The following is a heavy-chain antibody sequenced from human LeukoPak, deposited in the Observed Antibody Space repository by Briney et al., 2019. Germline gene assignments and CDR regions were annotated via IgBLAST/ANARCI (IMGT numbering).Heavy chain of an antibody. V-gene: IGHV4-4*07. D-gene: IGHD2-15*01. CDR3: AREVVVAASDNWFDP. J-gene: IGHJ5*02. CDR1: GGSISSYY. Sequence: SETLSLTCTVSGGSISSYYWSWIRQPAGKGLEWIGRIYTSGSTNYNPSLKSRVTMSVDTSKNQFSLKLSSVTAADTAVYYCAREVVVAASDNWFDPWGQGTLVTVSS. CDR2: IYTSGST.